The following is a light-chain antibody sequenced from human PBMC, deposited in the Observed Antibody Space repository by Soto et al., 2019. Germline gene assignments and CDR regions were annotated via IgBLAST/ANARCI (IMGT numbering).Light chain of an antibody. J-gene: IGLJ1*01. CDR2: DVS. CDR3: SSYTGSSTLDV. CDR1: SSDVGGYNY. V-gene: IGLV2-14*01. Sequence: QSALTQPASVSGSPGQSITISCTGTSSDVGGYNYVSWYQQHPGKVPKVMISDVSNRPSGVSNRFSGSKSGDTASLTSSGLQAEDEADYYCSSYTGSSTLDVFGTGTKVTVL.